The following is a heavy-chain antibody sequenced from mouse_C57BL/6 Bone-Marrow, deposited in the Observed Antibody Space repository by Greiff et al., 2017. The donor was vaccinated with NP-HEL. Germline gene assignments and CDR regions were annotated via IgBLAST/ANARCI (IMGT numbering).Heavy chain of an antibody. J-gene: IGHJ4*01. Sequence: VKVVESGPGLVQPSQSLSITCTVSGFSLTSYGVHWVRQSPGKGLEWLGVIWRGGSTDYNAAFMSRLSITKDNSKSQVFFKMNSLQADDTAIYYCAKKGSNYPYYYAMDYWGQGTSVTVSS. D-gene: IGHD2-5*01. CDR3: AKKGSNYPYYYAMDY. CDR2: IWRGGST. CDR1: GFSLTSYG. V-gene: IGHV2-5*01.